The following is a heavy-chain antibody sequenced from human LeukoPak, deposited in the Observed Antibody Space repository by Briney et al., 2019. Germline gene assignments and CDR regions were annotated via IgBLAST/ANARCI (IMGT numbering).Heavy chain of an antibody. CDR3: ARSATNWFDS. V-gene: IGHV5-51*01. J-gene: IGHJ5*01. Sequence: GESLKISCQGSGYSFTNYWSGRVRQMPGKGLEWMGIIYPGDSHTRYSPSFQGQVTISADKSISTAYLQWSSLKASDTATYYCARSATNWFDSWGQGTLVSVSS. CDR1: GYSFTNYW. D-gene: IGHD2-15*01. CDR2: IYPGDSHT.